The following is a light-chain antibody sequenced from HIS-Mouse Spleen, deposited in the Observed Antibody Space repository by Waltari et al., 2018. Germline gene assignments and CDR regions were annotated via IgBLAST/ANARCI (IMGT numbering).Light chain of an antibody. J-gene: IGKJ4*01. CDR2: WAS. V-gene: IGKV4-1*01. CDR3: QQYYSTPLT. Sequence: IVMTQSPAPLSVSLGETSTIHSKSRQGLLYSSNSNNYLAWYQQKPGQPPKLLIYWASTRESGVADRFSGRGSGTDYTLALGSLQAGDVAVYYWQQYYSTPLTFGGGTKVECK. CDR1: QGLLYSSNSNNY.